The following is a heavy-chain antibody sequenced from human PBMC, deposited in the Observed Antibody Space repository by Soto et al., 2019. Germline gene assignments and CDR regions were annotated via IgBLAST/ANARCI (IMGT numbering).Heavy chain of an antibody. Sequence: EVQLLESGGGLVQPGGSLRLSCAVSGFSFSNSAMTWVRQAPGKGLEWVSGISGSGDITYNTDSVKGRFAISRDTSKNVVYLQMRSLRAEDTAVYYCAKVPQWVLRYHDGVFDYWGQGTLVTVSS. V-gene: IGHV3-23*01. CDR3: AKVPQWVLRYHDGVFDY. J-gene: IGHJ4*02. CDR2: ISGSGDIT. D-gene: IGHD3-9*01. CDR1: GFSFSNSA.